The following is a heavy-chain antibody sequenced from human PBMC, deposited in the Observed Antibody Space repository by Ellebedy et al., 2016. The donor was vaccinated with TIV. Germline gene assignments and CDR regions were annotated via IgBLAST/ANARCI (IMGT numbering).Heavy chain of an antibody. CDR2: ISSSSSYT. CDR3: ARVVSTVTHFKSHYGMDV. Sequence: GESLKISCAASGFTFSDYYMSWIRQAPGKGLEWVSYISSSSSYTNYADSVKGRFTISRDNAKNSLYLQMNSLRAEDTAVYYCARVVSTVTHFKSHYGMDVWGQGTTVTVSS. D-gene: IGHD4-17*01. V-gene: IGHV3-11*06. CDR1: GFTFSDYY. J-gene: IGHJ6*02.